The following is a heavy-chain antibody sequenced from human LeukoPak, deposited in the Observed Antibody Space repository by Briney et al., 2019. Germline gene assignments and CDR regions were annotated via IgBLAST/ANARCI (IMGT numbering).Heavy chain of an antibody. V-gene: IGHV1-8*01. CDR3: AREYYYDSSAEGNWFDP. D-gene: IGHD3-22*01. CDR1: GYTFTSYD. CDR2: MNPNSGNT. J-gene: IGHJ5*02. Sequence: GASVKVSCKASGYTFTSYDINWVRQATGQGLEWMGWMNPNSGNTGYAQKFQGRVTMTRNTSISTAYMELSSLRSEDTAVYYCAREYYYDSSAEGNWFDPWGQGTLVTVSS.